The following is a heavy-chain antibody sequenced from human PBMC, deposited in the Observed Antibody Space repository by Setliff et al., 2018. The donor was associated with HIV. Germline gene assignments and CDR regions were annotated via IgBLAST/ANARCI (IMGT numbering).Heavy chain of an antibody. V-gene: IGHV5-51*01. CDR1: GYRFTNYW. CDR3: ARERGDCSSNTCYGTDY. Sequence: PGESLKISCKGSGYRFTNYWIGWVRQMPGKGLEWMGIINPGDFDIRYSPSFQGQVTISVDKSISTAYLQWSSLKASDTAMYYCARERGDCSSNTCYGTDYWGQGTLVTVSS. D-gene: IGHD2-2*01. CDR2: INPGDFDI. J-gene: IGHJ4*02.